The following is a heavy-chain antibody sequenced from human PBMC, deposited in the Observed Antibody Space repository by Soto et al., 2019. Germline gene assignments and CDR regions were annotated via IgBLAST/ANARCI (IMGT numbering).Heavy chain of an antibody. Sequence: SVKVSCKASGGTFSSYAISWVRQAPGQGLEWMGGIIPIFGTANYAQKFQGRVTITADESTSTAYMELSSLRSEDTAVYYCARARIVGAPYYYYGMDVWGQGTTVTVSS. CDR3: ARARIVGAPYYYYGMDV. CDR1: GGTFSSYA. CDR2: IIPIFGTA. D-gene: IGHD1-26*01. J-gene: IGHJ6*02. V-gene: IGHV1-69*13.